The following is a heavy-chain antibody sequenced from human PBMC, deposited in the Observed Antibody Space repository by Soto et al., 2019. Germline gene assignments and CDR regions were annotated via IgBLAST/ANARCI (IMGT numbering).Heavy chain of an antibody. CDR3: ARDSIVATISYYYYYMDV. CDR1: GITFSSYA. Sequence: GGSLRLSCAASGITFSSYAMHWVRQAPGKGLEYVSAISSNGGSTYYANSVKGRFTISRDNSKNTLYLQMGSLRAEDMAVYYCARDSIVATISYYYYYMDVWGKGTTVTVSS. V-gene: IGHV3-64*01. CDR2: ISSNGGST. J-gene: IGHJ6*03. D-gene: IGHD5-12*01.